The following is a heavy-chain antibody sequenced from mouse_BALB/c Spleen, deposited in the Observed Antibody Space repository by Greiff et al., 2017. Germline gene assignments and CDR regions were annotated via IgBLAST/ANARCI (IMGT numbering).Heavy chain of an antibody. V-gene: IGHV5-17*02. Sequence: DVQLQESGGGLVQPGGSRKLSCAASGFTFSSFGMHWVRQAPEKGLEWVAYISSGSSTIYYADTVKGRFTISRDNPKNTLFLQMTSLRSEDTAMYYCARTDGYYGGWFAYWGQGTLVTVSA. CDR3: ARTDGYYGGWFAY. D-gene: IGHD2-3*01. CDR1: GFTFSSFG. CDR2: ISSGSSTI. J-gene: IGHJ3*01.